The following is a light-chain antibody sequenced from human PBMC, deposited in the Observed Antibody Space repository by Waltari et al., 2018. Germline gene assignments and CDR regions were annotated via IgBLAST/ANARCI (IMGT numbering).Light chain of an antibody. V-gene: IGLV2-14*01. Sequence: QSALTPPASVSGSPGQSITIPCTGTSRDVGGYNYVSWYQQHPGKAPKLMIYEVSNRPSGVSNRFSGSKSGNTASLTISGLQAEDEADYYCSSYTSSSTYVFGTGTKVTVL. CDR1: SRDVGGYNY. J-gene: IGLJ1*01. CDR2: EVS. CDR3: SSYTSSSTYV.